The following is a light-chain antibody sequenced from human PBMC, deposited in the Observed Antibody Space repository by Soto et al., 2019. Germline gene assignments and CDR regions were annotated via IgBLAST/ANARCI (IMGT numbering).Light chain of an antibody. Sequence: QSALTQPPSVSGSPGQSVTISCTGTSSDVGSYNRVSWYQQPPGTAPKLMIYEVTNRPSGVPARFSGSKSGNTASLTISGLQAEDEADYYCSSFTSSATEVFGGGTKLTVL. CDR2: EVT. CDR1: SSDVGSYNR. V-gene: IGLV2-18*02. CDR3: SSFTSSATEV. J-gene: IGLJ2*01.